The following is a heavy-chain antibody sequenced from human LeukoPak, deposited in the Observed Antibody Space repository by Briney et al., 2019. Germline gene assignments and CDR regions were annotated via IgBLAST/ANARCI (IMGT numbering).Heavy chain of an antibody. Sequence: SETLSLTCAVYGGSFSGYYWSWIRQPPGKGLEWIGEINHSGSTNYNPSLKSRVTISVDTSKNQFSLKLSSVTAADTAVYYCARPRTYYYGSGSYNRAFDIWGQGTMVTVSS. V-gene: IGHV4-34*01. CDR1: GGSFSGYY. CDR3: ARPRTYYYGSGSYNRAFDI. D-gene: IGHD3-10*01. J-gene: IGHJ3*02. CDR2: INHSGST.